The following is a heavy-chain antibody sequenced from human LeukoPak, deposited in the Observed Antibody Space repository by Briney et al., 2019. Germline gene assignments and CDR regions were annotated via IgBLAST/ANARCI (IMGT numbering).Heavy chain of an antibody. V-gene: IGHV4-59*08. CDR2: IYYSGST. Sequence: SETLSLTCTVSGGSISSYYWSWIRQPPGKGLEWIGYIYYSGSTNYNPSLKCRVTISVDTSKNQFSLKLSSVTAADTAVYYCARHTSGYSYGYIPFSFDYWGQGTLVTVSS. CDR1: GGSISSYY. J-gene: IGHJ4*02. CDR3: ARHTSGYSYGYIPFSFDY. D-gene: IGHD5-18*01.